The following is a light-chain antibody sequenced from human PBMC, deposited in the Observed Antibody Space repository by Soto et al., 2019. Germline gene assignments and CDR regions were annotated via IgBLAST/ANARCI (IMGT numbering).Light chain of an antibody. CDR1: SSDVGSYNY. J-gene: IGLJ1*01. Sequence: QSALTQPASVSGSPGQSITISCTGTSSDVGSYNYVSWYQQHPGKAPKLMIYEVSNRPSGVSNRFSGSKSGNTASLTISGLQAEDEADYYCISYRSHSIPYVFGTGTKLTVL. V-gene: IGLV2-14*01. CDR3: ISYRSHSIPYV. CDR2: EVS.